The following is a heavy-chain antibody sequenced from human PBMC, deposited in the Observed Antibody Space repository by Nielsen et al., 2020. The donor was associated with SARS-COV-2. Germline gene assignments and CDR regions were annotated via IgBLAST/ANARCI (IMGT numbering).Heavy chain of an antibody. CDR3: ARFVYYGSGSFDY. Sequence: GESLKISCAASGFTFSDYYMSWIRQAPGKGLEWVSYISSSSSYTNYADSVKGRFTISRDNAKNSLYLQMNSLRAEDTAVYYCARFVYYGSGSFDYWGQGTLVTVSS. CDR1: GFTFSDYY. D-gene: IGHD3-10*01. J-gene: IGHJ4*02. CDR2: ISSSSSYT. V-gene: IGHV3-11*03.